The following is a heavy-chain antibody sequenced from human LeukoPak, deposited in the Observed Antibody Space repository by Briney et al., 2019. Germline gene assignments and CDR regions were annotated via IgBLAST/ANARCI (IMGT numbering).Heavy chain of an antibody. CDR2: IRYDGSNK. V-gene: IGHV3-30*02. CDR3: AKDTGDIVATIFDY. Sequence: GGSLRLSCAASGFTFSSYGMHRVRQAPGKGLEWVAFIRYDGSNKYYADSVKGRFTISRDNSKNTLYLQMNSLRAEDTAVYYCAKDTGDIVATIFDYWGQGTLVTVSS. J-gene: IGHJ4*02. D-gene: IGHD5-12*01. CDR1: GFTFSSYG.